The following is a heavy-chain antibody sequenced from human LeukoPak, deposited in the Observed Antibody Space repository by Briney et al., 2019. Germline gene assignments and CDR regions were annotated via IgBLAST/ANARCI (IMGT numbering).Heavy chain of an antibody. V-gene: IGHV1-2*02. J-gene: IGHJ4*02. CDR2: INPNSGGT. CDR1: GYTFTGYY. CDR3: AREGLGYCSSTSCYTEGFDY. Sequence: GASVKVSCKASGYTFTGYYMHWVRQAPGQGLEWMGWINPNSGGTNYAQKFQGRVTMTRDTSISTAYMELSRLRSDDTAVYYCAREGLGYCSSTSCYTEGFDYWGQGTLVTVSS. D-gene: IGHD2-2*02.